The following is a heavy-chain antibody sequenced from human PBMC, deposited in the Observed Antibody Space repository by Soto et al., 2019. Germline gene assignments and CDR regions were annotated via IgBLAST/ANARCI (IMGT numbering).Heavy chain of an antibody. D-gene: IGHD3-3*02. CDR3: GRELDGIDV. Sequence: QVQLVESGGGLVKPGGSLRLSYAASGLTFSDYYMSWIRQAPGKGLEWVSYITHRGDYTNYADSVQGRFTISRDNAKNSLYLQMNSRRAEDTAVYDCGRELDGIDVWGQGTTVIVSS. V-gene: IGHV3-11*05. CDR1: GLTFSDYY. CDR2: ITHRGDYT. J-gene: IGHJ6*02.